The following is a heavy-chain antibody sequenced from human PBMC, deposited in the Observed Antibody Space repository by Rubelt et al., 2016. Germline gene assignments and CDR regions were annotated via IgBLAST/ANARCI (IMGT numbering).Heavy chain of an antibody. Sequence: QITLKESGPTLVKPTQTLTLTCTFSGFSLSTSGVGVGWIRQPPGKALEWLALIYWDDDKRYSPSLKSRVTSTKDTSKNQVVLTMTNMDPVDTATYYGAQLVVVVPAAHRRNNWYFDRWGRGTLVTVSS. V-gene: IGHV2-5*02. D-gene: IGHD2-2*01. CDR1: GFSLSTSGVG. CDR3: AQLVVVVPAAHRRNNWYFDR. CDR2: IYWDDDK. J-gene: IGHJ2*01.